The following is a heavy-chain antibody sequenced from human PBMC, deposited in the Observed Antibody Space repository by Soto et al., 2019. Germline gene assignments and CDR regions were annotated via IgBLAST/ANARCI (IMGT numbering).Heavy chain of an antibody. CDR2: INHSGST. D-gene: IGHD3-16*02. CDR1: GGSFTDYY. V-gene: IGHV4-34*01. J-gene: IGHJ3*01. Sequence: QVQLQQWGAGLLKPSETLSLTCAVYGGSFTDYYWTWIRQPPGKGLEWIGEINHSGSTNYNPSLKNRVTISLDTSKNQFSLKVNSVTAADTAVYFCARVRARLLSHAFDFWGQVTLVTVSS. CDR3: ARVRARLLSHAFDF.